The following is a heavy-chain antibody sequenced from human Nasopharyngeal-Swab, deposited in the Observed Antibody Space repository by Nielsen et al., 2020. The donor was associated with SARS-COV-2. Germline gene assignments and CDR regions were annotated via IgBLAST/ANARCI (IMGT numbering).Heavy chain of an antibody. CDR1: GYTFTSYY. Sequence: ASVKVSCKASGYTFTSYYMHWVRQAPGQGLEWMGIINPSGGSTSYAQKFQGRVTMARDTSTSTVYMELSSPGSEDTAVYYCAREEPSAPGYFDYWGQGTLVTVSS. J-gene: IGHJ4*02. CDR2: INPSGGST. CDR3: AREEPSAPGYFDY. V-gene: IGHV1-46*01.